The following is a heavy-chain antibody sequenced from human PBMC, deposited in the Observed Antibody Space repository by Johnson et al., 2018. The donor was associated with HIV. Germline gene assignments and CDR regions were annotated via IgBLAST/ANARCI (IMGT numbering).Heavy chain of an antibody. V-gene: IGHV3-33*06. J-gene: IGHJ3*02. CDR2: IWYDGNNK. D-gene: IGHD4-17*01. Sequence: QVQLVESGGGLVQPGGSLGLSCAASGFTFSRYGMHWVRQAPGKGLEWVAVIWYDGNNKYYADSVKGRLTISRDNSKNTLYLQMNSLRAEDTAVYYCAKGGVTTLDAFDIWGQGTMVTVSS. CDR3: AKGGVTTLDAFDI. CDR1: GFTFSRYG.